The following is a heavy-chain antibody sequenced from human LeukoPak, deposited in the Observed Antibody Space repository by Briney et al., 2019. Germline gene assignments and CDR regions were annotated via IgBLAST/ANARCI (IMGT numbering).Heavy chain of an antibody. V-gene: IGHV3-7*01. J-gene: IGHJ3*02. D-gene: IGHD4-17*01. CDR1: GFTFSTYW. Sequence: GGSLRLSCAASGFTFSTYWMTWVRQAPGKGLEWMANIKEDGSEKYYEDSVKGRFTISRDNAKNSVSLQMTSLRAEDTALYYCARVNVHGDFDIWGQGTMVTVSS. CDR2: IKEDGSEK. CDR3: ARVNVHGDFDI.